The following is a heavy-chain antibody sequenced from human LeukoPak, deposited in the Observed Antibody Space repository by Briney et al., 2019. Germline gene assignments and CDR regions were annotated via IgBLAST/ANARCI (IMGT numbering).Heavy chain of an antibody. V-gene: IGHV1-46*01. D-gene: IGHD5-12*01. Sequence: ASVKVSCKASGYTFTSYYMHWVRQAPGQGLEWMGIINPSGGSTNYAQKFQGRVTMTRDTSTNTVYMELRSLRSDDTAVYYCARLVRRLQRLNIGRDSDYATGYYLDSWGQGTLVTVSS. CDR3: ARLVRRLQRLNIGRDSDYATGYYLDS. CDR2: INPSGGST. J-gene: IGHJ4*02. CDR1: GYTFTSYY.